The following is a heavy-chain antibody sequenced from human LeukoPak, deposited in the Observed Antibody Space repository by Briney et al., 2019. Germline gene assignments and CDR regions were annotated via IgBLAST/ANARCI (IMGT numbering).Heavy chain of an antibody. CDR2: ISDSGGST. CDR3: AKHASGWSGDYFDY. J-gene: IGHJ4*02. Sequence: GGSLRLSCAASGCTFSSYAMSWVRQAPGKGLEWVSGISDSGGSTYYADSVRGRFTISRDNSKDTLYLQINSLRAEDTAVYYCAKHASGWSGDYFDYWGQGTLVTVSS. CDR1: GCTFSSYA. D-gene: IGHD6-19*01. V-gene: IGHV3-23*01.